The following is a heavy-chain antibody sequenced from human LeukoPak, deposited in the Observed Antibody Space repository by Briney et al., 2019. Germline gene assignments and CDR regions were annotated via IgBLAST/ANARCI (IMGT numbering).Heavy chain of an antibody. Sequence: PGGSLRLSCAASGFPFNKYEMHWVRQAPGKGLEWVSYIDAGATSTNYADSVWGRFTLSRDNAQNSVHLLMNSLRDEDTAVYYCVRGRLLRSTKYLDYWGQGALVTVSS. CDR3: VRGRLLRSTKYLDY. D-gene: IGHD2-21*02. J-gene: IGHJ4*02. V-gene: IGHV3-48*03. CDR1: GFPFNKYE. CDR2: IDAGATST.